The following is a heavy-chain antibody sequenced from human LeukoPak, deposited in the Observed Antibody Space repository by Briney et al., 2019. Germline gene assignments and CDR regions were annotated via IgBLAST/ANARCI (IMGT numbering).Heavy chain of an antibody. CDR3: AKGVQRKLLWFGELVYYMDV. Sequence: GGSLRLSCAASGFTFSSYGMHWVRQAPGKGLEWVAVISYDGSNKYYADSVKGRFTISRDNSKNTLYLQMNSLRAEDTAVYYCAKGVQRKLLWFGELVYYMDVWGKGTTVTVSS. V-gene: IGHV3-30*18. CDR1: GFTFSSYG. J-gene: IGHJ6*03. D-gene: IGHD3-10*01. CDR2: ISYDGSNK.